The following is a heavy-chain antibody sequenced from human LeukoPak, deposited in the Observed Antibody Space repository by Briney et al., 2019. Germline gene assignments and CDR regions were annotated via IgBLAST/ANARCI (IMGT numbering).Heavy chain of an antibody. Sequence: ASVEVSCKASGYTFTGYYMHWVRQAPGQGLEWMGWINPNSGGTNYAQKFQGRVTMTRDTSISTAYMELSRLRSDDTAVYYCARFDSNSDIVVVPAAVFDYWGQGTLVTVSS. J-gene: IGHJ4*02. CDR2: INPNSGGT. CDR1: GYTFTGYY. CDR3: ARFDSNSDIVVVPAAVFDY. V-gene: IGHV1-2*02. D-gene: IGHD2-2*01.